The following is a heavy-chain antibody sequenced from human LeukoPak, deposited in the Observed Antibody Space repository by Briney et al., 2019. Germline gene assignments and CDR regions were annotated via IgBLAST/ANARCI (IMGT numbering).Heavy chain of an antibody. Sequence: ASVKVSCKASGYTFTSYGITWVRQAPGQGLEWMGWISAYHGNTNYAQELQGRVTMTTDTSTSTAFMELRSLRSDDTAVYYCARTPYYEGAEYFQHWGQGTLVTVSS. CDR3: ARTPYYEGAEYFQH. V-gene: IGHV1-18*01. D-gene: IGHD3-22*01. J-gene: IGHJ1*01. CDR1: GYTFTSYG. CDR2: ISAYHGNT.